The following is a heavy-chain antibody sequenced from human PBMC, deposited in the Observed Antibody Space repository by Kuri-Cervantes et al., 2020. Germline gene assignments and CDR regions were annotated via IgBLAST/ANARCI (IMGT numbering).Heavy chain of an antibody. Sequence: GGSLRLSWTASGFNLDDCGMDCVRQILGRGLEWVSAISGSGGSTYYADSVKGRFSISRDNSKNTLYLQMNSLRAEDTAVYYCVGDRGIPGDSSFDYWGQGTLVTVSS. CDR2: ISGSGGST. J-gene: IGHJ4*02. V-gene: IGHV3-23*01. D-gene: IGHD3-10*01. CDR1: GFNLDDCG. CDR3: VGDRGIPGDSSFDY.